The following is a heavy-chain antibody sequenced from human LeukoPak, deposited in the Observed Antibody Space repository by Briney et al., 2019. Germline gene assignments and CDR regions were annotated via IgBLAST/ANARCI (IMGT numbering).Heavy chain of an antibody. J-gene: IGHJ3*02. Sequence: AASVKVSCKASGYTFTGYYMHWVRQAPGQGLEWMGWINPNSGGTNYAQKFQGWVTMTRDTSISAAYMELSRLRSDDTAVYYCARVGEGTTVTTGDAFDIWGQGTMVTVSS. CDR1: GYTFTGYY. CDR3: ARVGEGTTVTTGDAFDI. D-gene: IGHD4-17*01. CDR2: INPNSGGT. V-gene: IGHV1-2*04.